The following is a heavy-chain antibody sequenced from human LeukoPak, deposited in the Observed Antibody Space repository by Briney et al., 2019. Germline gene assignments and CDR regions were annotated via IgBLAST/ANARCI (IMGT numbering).Heavy chain of an antibody. D-gene: IGHD3-22*01. V-gene: IGHV3-73*01. Sequence: PGGSLRLSCAASGCTFSDSAVHWVRQASGKGLEWIGRIRSKTNSYATAYAASVKGRFTISRDDSKNTAYLQMNSLKTEDTAVYYCTRINYDSSDYPHPFDYWGQGTLVTVSS. CDR1: GCTFSDSA. J-gene: IGHJ4*02. CDR2: IRSKTNSYAT. CDR3: TRINYDSSDYPHPFDY.